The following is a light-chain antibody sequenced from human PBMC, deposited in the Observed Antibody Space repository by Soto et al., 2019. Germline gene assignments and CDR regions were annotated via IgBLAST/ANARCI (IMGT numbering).Light chain of an antibody. V-gene: IGKV3-15*01. CDR1: QSISGN. CDR3: QRYDNWPLT. Sequence: EIVMTQSPATLSVSPGESATRSCRASQSISGNLAWYQQKPGLAPRLLIYHTSTRATGVPARFSGSGSGTEFSLTISSLQSEDSAVYYCQRYDNWPLTFGGGTKVDIK. J-gene: IGKJ4*01. CDR2: HTS.